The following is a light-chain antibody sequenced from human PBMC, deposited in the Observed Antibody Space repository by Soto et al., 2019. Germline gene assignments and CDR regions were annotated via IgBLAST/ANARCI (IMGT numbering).Light chain of an antibody. Sequence: EIVLTQSPGTLSLSPGERATLYCRASQSVSNIYLAWYQQKPGQAPRLLIYGTSNRAIGIPASFSGSGSGTDFTLTISRLGPEDFAVYYCQQFDSSPTFGQGTRVEIK. V-gene: IGKV3-20*01. CDR3: QQFDSSPT. J-gene: IGKJ1*01. CDR2: GTS. CDR1: QSVSNIY.